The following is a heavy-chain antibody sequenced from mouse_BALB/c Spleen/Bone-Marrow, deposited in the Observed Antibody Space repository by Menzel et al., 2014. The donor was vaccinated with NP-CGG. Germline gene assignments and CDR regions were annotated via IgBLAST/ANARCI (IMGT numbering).Heavy chain of an antibody. V-gene: IGHV1-12*01. Sequence: LQQSGAELVKPGASMKMSCRASGYTFTSYNLHRIKQTPGQGLEWIGAIYPGNGDTSYNQRFKGKATLTTDKSSNTAYMQLSSLTSEDSAVYYCAREGRSHFDHWGQGSTLTVSS. J-gene: IGHJ2*01. CDR2: IYPGNGDT. CDR3: AREGRSHFDH. CDR1: GYTFTSYN.